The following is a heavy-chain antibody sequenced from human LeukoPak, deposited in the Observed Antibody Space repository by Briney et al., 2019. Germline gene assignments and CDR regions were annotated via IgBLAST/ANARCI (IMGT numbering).Heavy chain of an antibody. CDR1: GFTFSSYA. Sequence: GGSLRLSCAASGFTFSSYAMSWVRQAPGKGLEWVSAISGSGGSTYYADSVKGRFTISRDNSKNTLYLQMNSLRAEDTAVYYRAKEYYYDSSGYPSDAFDIWGQGTMVTVSS. V-gene: IGHV3-23*01. CDR2: ISGSGGST. CDR3: AKEYYYDSSGYPSDAFDI. J-gene: IGHJ3*02. D-gene: IGHD3-22*01.